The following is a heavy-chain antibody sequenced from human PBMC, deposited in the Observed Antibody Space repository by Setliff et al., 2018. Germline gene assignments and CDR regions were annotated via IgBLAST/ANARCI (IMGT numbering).Heavy chain of an antibody. J-gene: IGHJ6*02. D-gene: IGHD3-10*01. CDR3: ATLLANYGSGMDV. Sequence: PSETLSLTCAVSGSSIISDYYWVWIRQPPGRGLEWIGSIFQSRNTYYNPSLKSRVTISVDTSKNQFSLKVNSVTAADTAVYYCATLLANYGSGMDVWGQGTTVTVSS. V-gene: IGHV4-38-2*01. CDR1: GSSIISDYY. CDR2: IFQSRNT.